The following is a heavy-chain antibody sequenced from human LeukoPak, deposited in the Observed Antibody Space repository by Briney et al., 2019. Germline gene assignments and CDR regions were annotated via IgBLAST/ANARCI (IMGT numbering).Heavy chain of an antibody. CDR3: VRDRKDTVMSYFDY. D-gene: IGHD5-18*01. J-gene: IGHJ4*02. CDR1: GFTFSSYW. Sequence: GGSLRLSCAASGFTFSSYWMSWVRQAPGKGLEWVVNIKQDGSEKYYVDSGKGRFTISRDNAKNSLYLQMNSLRAEDTAVYYCVRDRKDTVMSYFDYWGQGTLVTVSS. V-gene: IGHV3-7*01. CDR2: IKQDGSEK.